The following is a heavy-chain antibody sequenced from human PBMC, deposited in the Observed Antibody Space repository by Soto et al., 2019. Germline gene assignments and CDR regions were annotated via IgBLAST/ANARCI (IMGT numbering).Heavy chain of an antibody. CDR1: GFTFSSYG. CDR2: ISYDGSNK. J-gene: IGHJ4*02. Sequence: GGSLRLSCAASGFTFSSYGMHWVRQAPGKGLEWVAVISYDGSNKYYADNVKGRFTISRDNSKNTLYLQMNSLRAEDTAVYYCAKDAHSSGYYPFDYWGQGTLVTVSS. CDR3: AKDAHSSGYYPFDY. V-gene: IGHV3-30*18. D-gene: IGHD3-22*01.